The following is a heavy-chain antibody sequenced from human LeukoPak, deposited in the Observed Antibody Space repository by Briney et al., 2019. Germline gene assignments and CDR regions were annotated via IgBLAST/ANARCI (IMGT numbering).Heavy chain of an antibody. Sequence: GASVKVSCKASGYTFTSYDINWVRQATGQGLEWMGWMNPNSGNTGYAQKFQGRVTMTRNTSISTAYMELSSLRSEDTAVYYCATVSRVVYYYYGMDVWGQGTTVTVSS. CDR2: MNPNSGNT. D-gene: IGHD2-15*01. CDR1: GYTFTSYD. CDR3: ATVSRVVYYYYGMDV. J-gene: IGHJ6*02. V-gene: IGHV1-8*01.